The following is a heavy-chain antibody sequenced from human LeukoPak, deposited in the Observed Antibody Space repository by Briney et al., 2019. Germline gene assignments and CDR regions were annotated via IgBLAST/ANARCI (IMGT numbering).Heavy chain of an antibody. CDR1: GYTFTSYY. D-gene: IGHD6-6*01. CDR3: ARDEREIAARGGDYYYYYYMDV. V-gene: IGHV1-46*01. CDR2: INTSGGST. Sequence: GASVKVSCKASGYTFTSYYMHWVRQAPGQGLGWMGIINTSGGSTSYAQKFQGRVTMTRHTSTSTVYMELSSLRSEDTAVYYCARDEREIAARGGDYYYYYYMDVWGKGTTVTVSS. J-gene: IGHJ6*03.